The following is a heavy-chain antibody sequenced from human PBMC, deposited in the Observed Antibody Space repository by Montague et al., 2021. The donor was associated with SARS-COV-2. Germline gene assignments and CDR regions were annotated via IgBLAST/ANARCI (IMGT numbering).Heavy chain of an antibody. Sequence: SETLSLTCTVSGASMSGSYWGWVRQPPGKGPEWIGNIYFSGSTHYNPSLKSRVTISVDTSKSQFSLRLTSVTAADTAVYFCVREGSSSAYAMDYWGQGTLVTVSS. D-gene: IGHD3-22*01. CDR1: GASMSGSY. CDR2: IYFSGST. CDR3: VREGSSSAYAMDY. J-gene: IGHJ4*02. V-gene: IGHV4-59*01.